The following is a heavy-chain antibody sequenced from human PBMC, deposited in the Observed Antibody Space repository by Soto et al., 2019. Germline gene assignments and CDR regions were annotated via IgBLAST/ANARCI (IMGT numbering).Heavy chain of an antibody. CDR3: ATTSSGNGYYYNGMDV. V-gene: IGHV3-23*01. Sequence: GGSLRLSCAASGFTFSSYAMSWVRQAPGKGLEWVSAISGSGGSTYYADSVKGRFTISRDNSKNTLYLQMNSLRAEDTAVYYCATTSSGNGYYYNGMDVWGQGTXVTVSS. J-gene: IGHJ6*02. CDR1: GFTFSSYA. CDR2: ISGSGGST. D-gene: IGHD3-10*01.